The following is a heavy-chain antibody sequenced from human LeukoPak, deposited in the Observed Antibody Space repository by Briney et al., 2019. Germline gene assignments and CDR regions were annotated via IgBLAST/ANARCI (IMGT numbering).Heavy chain of an antibody. D-gene: IGHD1-1*01. J-gene: IGHJ4*02. CDR1: GGSISSGGYY. CDR2: IYYSGST. CDR3: ARQVQLERRGPYFDY. V-gene: IGHV4-31*03. Sequence: SQTLSLTCTVSGGSISSGGYYWSWIRQHPGKGLEWIGYIYYSGSTYYNPSLKSRVTISVDTSKNQFSLKLSSVTAADTAVYYCARQVQLERRGPYFDYWGQGTLVTVSS.